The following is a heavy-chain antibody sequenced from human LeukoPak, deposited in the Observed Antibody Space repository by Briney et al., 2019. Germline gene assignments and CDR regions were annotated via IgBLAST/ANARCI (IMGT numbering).Heavy chain of an antibody. V-gene: IGHV4-38-2*02. D-gene: IGHD2-8*01. Sequence: SQTLSLTCTVSDSSITSTYYWAWFRQPPGKGLEWIATVFRLQTVRTFNNPSLEPRVTMSLDPSQNQFSLNLTSVTAADTALYFCARVLHAPYLIDSWGQGTLVTVSS. J-gene: IGHJ5*01. CDR3: ARVLHAPYLIDS. CDR1: DSSITSTYY. CDR2: VFRLQTVRT.